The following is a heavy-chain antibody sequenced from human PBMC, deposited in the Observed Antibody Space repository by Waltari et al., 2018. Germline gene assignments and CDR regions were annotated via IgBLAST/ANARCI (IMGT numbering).Heavy chain of an antibody. J-gene: IGHJ4*02. CDR3: AREAGSGIDWYHDY. CDR2: ISDSGTT. D-gene: IGHD3-9*01. V-gene: IGHV4-38-2*02. CDR1: DFSISSGFY. Sequence: QMQESGPGLVKPSETLSLMCSVSDFSISSGFYWGWLRQSPGKGREWIGSISDSGTTSYNPSLQSRVTISIDTSKNQFSLKLGSVTAADTAVFYCAREAGSGIDWYHDYRGQGILVTVSS.